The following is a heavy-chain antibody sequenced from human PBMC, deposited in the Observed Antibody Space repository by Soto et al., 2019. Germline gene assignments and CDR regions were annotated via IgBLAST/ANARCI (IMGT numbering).Heavy chain of an antibody. CDR1: GYTFSSYG. CDR3: ARERDSSGSLSGY. CDR2: ISTYNGNT. J-gene: IGHJ4*02. Sequence: ASVKVSCKASGYTFSSYGITWVRQAPGQGPEWMGWISTYNGNTNYAQKFQGRVTLTTDTFTSTTNMELTSLTSDDTAVYYCARERDSSGSLSGYWGQGTLVTVSS. D-gene: IGHD3-22*01. V-gene: IGHV1-18*01.